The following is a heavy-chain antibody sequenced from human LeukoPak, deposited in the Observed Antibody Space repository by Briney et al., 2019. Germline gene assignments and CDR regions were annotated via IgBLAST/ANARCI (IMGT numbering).Heavy chain of an antibody. CDR1: GSTVSRNF. Sequence: PGGSLRLSCAASGSTVSRNFMSWVRQGPGKGLEWVSVIYRGSHTLYADSVKGRFTISRDNSKHTLYLQMNSLRAEDTAVYSCARDFGTSWASYFDYWGQGTLVTVS. CDR2: IYRGSHT. J-gene: IGHJ4*02. V-gene: IGHV3-66*02. D-gene: IGHD6-6*01. CDR3: ARDFGTSWASYFDY.